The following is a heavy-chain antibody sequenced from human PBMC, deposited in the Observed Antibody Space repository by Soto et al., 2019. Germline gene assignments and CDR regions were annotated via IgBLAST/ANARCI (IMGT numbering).Heavy chain of an antibody. J-gene: IGHJ3*01. CDR2: IIPIPDIT. CDR1: GGTFSTYI. Sequence: QVQLVQSGAEVRKPGSSVKVSCKAPGGTFSTYIISWVRQAPGQGLEWMGRIIPIPDITNYAQKFQGRVTVTADRSTGTSHLGPTSLKTGSKAVYYCARGPIYARGDAFDLWGQGTMVTVSS. CDR3: ARGPIYARGDAFDL. V-gene: IGHV1-69*02. D-gene: IGHD3-10*01.